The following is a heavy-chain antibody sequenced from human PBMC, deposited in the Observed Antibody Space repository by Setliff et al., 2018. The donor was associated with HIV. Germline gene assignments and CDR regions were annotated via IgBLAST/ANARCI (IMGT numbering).Heavy chain of an antibody. CDR2: LSPSGTT. J-gene: IGHJ6*02. CDR3: ARVGGRGGSSWYLGTKMGRKYGMDV. Sequence: SETLSLTCVVSGDSISRSRYYWGWIRQPPGKGLEWIGELSPSGTTRSNPSLQSRVTISLDTSNNQFSLKLSSVTAADTAVYYCARVGGRGGSSWYLGTKMGRKYGMDVWGQGTKVTVSS. CDR1: GDSISRSRYY. D-gene: IGHD6-13*01. V-gene: IGHV4-39*07.